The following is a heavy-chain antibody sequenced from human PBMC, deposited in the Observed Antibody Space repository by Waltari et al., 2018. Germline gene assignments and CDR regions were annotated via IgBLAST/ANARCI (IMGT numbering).Heavy chain of an antibody. D-gene: IGHD2-21*02. CDR2: IIPIFGTA. CDR3: ARDRNGGNSGDFQH. J-gene: IGHJ1*01. V-gene: IGHV1-69*01. CDR1: GGTFSSYA. Sequence: VQLVQSGAEVKKPGESLKISCKGSGGTFSSYAISWVRQAPGQGLEWMGGIIPIFGTANYAQKFQGRVTITADESTSTAYMELSSLRSEDTAVYYCARDRNGGNSGDFQHWGQGTLVTVSS.